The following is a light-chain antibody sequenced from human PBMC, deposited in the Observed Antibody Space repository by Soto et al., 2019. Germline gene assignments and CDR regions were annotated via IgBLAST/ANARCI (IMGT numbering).Light chain of an antibody. Sequence: EIVLTQSPGTLSLSPGERATLSCRASQSVSSSYLAWYQQKPGQAPRLLIYGASSRATGIPDSFSGSGSGTDLTLTISRLEPEDFAVYYCQQYGSSFWTFGQGTKVEIK. CDR2: GAS. CDR3: QQYGSSFWT. J-gene: IGKJ1*01. CDR1: QSVSSSY. V-gene: IGKV3-20*01.